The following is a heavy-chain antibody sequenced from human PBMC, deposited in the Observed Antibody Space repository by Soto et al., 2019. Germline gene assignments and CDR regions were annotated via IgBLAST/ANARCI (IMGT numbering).Heavy chain of an antibody. CDR3: ATIPAAPNWFDP. Sequence: SVKVSCKASGGTFSSYAISWVRQAPGQGLEWMGGIIPIFGTANYAQKFQGRVTITADKSTSTAYMELSSLRSEDTAVYYCATIPAAPNWFDPWGQETLVTVSS. D-gene: IGHD2-2*01. CDR2: IIPIFGTA. V-gene: IGHV1-69*06. J-gene: IGHJ5*02. CDR1: GGTFSSYA.